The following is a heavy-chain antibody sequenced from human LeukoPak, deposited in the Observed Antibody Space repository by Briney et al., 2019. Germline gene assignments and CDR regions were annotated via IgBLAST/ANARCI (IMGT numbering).Heavy chain of an antibody. Sequence: GGSLRLSCAASGFTFSSYWMHWVRQAPGKGLVWVSRINSDGSSTSYADSVKGRFTISRDNAKNTLYLQMNSLRAEDTAVYYCARVVGYCSGGSCYKYFQHWGQGTLDTVSS. J-gene: IGHJ1*01. CDR1: GFTFSSYW. D-gene: IGHD2-15*01. V-gene: IGHV3-74*01. CDR3: ARVVGYCSGGSCYKYFQH. CDR2: INSDGSST.